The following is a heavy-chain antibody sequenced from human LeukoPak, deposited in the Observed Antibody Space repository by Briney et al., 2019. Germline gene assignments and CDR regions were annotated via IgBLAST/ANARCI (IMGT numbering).Heavy chain of an antibody. CDR1: GFTFSSYA. Sequence: GGSLRLSCAASGFTFSSYAMHWVRQAPGRGLEWVALISFDGSQKYYADSVKGRFTISRDNSKSTVYLQMNSLRVEDAAVYYCSKDLTSDFGGDLDPWGQGTLVTVSS. CDR3: SKDLTSDFGGDLDP. J-gene: IGHJ5*02. CDR2: ISFDGSQK. D-gene: IGHD3-10*01. V-gene: IGHV3-30*02.